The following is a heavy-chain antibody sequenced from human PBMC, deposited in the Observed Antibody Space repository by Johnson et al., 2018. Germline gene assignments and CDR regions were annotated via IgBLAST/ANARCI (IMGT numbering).Heavy chain of an antibody. Sequence: QVQLVQSGGGVVQPGRSLRLSCAASGFTFSGYGMHWVRQAPGKGLEWVAVLSYDGTNKNYADSVKGRFTIYRDYSKNTLYLQMNSLRPEDTAVYYCAKDRGYYDTSAYYESYYYQYYGMDVWGQGTTVTVSS. CDR3: AKDRGYYDTSAYYESYYYQYYGMDV. V-gene: IGHV3-30*18. J-gene: IGHJ6*02. D-gene: IGHD3-22*01. CDR2: LSYDGTNK. CDR1: GFTFSGYG.